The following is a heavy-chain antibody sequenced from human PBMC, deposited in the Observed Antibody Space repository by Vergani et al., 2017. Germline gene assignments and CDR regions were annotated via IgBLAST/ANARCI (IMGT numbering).Heavy chain of an antibody. Sequence: QVQLQESGPGLVKPSETLSLTCTVSGGSISSSSYYWGWIRQPPGKGLEWIGSIYYSGSTYYNPSLKSRVTISVDTSKNQFSLKLSSVTAADTAVYYCARGRDGYNYYFDYWGQGTLVTVSS. CDR1: GGSISSSSYY. CDR2: IYYSGST. V-gene: IGHV4-39*01. D-gene: IGHD5-24*01. J-gene: IGHJ4*02. CDR3: ARGRDGYNYYFDY.